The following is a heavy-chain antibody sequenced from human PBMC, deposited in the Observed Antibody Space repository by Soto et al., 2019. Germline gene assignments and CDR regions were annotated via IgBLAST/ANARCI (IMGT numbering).Heavy chain of an antibody. V-gene: IGHV5-51*01. D-gene: IGHD6-13*01. Sequence: ESLKISCKGSGYSFTSYWVGWVRQMPGKGLEWMGIIYPGDSDTRYSPSFQGQVTISADKSISTAYLQWSSLKASDTAMYYCARLNVFDQYSSSWPLCMDVWGQGTTVTVSS. J-gene: IGHJ6*02. CDR3: ARLNVFDQYSSSWPLCMDV. CDR1: GYSFTSYW. CDR2: IYPGDSDT.